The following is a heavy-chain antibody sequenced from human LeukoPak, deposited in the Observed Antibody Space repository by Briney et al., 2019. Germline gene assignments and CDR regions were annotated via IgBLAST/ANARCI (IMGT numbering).Heavy chain of an antibody. J-gene: IGHJ6*02. V-gene: IGHV3-33*01. CDR1: GFTFSNYD. D-gene: IGHD3-16*01. Sequence: PGGSLRLSCTASGFTFSNYDMHWVRQAPGKGLEWVAVMWVWNDGSNEYYADSVKGRFTIARDNSKNTLYLQMVSLRAEDTADYYCARDRFPHDDAHYGMDVWGQGTTVTVSS. CDR3: ARDRFPHDDAHYGMDV. CDR2: MWVWNDGSNE.